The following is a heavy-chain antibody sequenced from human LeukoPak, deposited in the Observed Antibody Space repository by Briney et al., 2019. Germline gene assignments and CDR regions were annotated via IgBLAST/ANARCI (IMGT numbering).Heavy chain of an antibody. Sequence: GGSLRLSCVASGFTFDDYVMHWVRQAPGKGLEWVSGISWSSGSIGYADSVKGRFTISRDNAKNSLYLQMNSLRVEDTAVYYCARAPLEIVGIDYWGQGTLVTVSS. CDR2: ISWSSGSI. D-gene: IGHD1-26*01. V-gene: IGHV3-9*01. CDR1: GFTFDDYV. J-gene: IGHJ4*02. CDR3: ARAPLEIVGIDY.